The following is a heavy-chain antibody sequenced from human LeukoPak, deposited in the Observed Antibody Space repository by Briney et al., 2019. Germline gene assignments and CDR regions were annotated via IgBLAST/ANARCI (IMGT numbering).Heavy chain of an antibody. CDR2: ISYDGSNK. Sequence: PGGSLRLSCAASGFTFSSYAMHWVRQAPGKGLEWVAVISYDGSNKYYADSVKGRFTISRDNSKNTLYLQMNSLRAEDTAVYYCAKDFSKYYYYYMDVWGKGTTVTVSS. CDR1: GFTFSSYA. V-gene: IGHV3-30-3*01. CDR3: AKDFSKYYYYYMDV. D-gene: IGHD2/OR15-2a*01. J-gene: IGHJ6*03.